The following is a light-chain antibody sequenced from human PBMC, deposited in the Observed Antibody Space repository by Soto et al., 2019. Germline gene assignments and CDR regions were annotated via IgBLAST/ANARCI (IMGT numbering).Light chain of an antibody. CDR2: GAS. J-gene: IGKJ2*01. Sequence: IVLTQSPGSLSLSPRERATLSCRASQSVSSNHLAWYQQKPGQAPRLLIYGASRRAAGIPDRFSGSGSGTDFTLTISRLEPEDFAVYYCQQYGGSTYTFGQGTKVDI. CDR3: QQYGGSTYT. V-gene: IGKV3-20*01. CDR1: QSVSSNH.